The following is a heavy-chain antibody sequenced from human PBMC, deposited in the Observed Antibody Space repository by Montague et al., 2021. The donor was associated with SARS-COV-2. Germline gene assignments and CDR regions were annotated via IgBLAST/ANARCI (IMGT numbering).Heavy chain of an antibody. CDR3: ARVLSHRAIFGVVIINGMDV. D-gene: IGHD3-3*01. CDR1: GGSISSGGYY. V-gene: IGHV4-31*03. J-gene: IGHJ6*02. Sequence: TLSLICTVSGGSISSGGYYWSWIRQHPGKGLEWIGYIYYSGSTYYNPSLKSRVTISVDTSKNQFSLKLSSVTAADTAVYYCARVLSHRAIFGVVIINGMDVWGQGTTVTVSS. CDR2: IYYSGST.